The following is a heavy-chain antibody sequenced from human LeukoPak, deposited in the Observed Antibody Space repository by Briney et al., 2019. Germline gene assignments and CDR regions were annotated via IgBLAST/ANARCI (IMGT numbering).Heavy chain of an antibody. J-gene: IGHJ5*02. V-gene: IGHV4-39*07. CDR3: ARGALRGSSSWYRFDP. Sequence: SETLSLTCTVSGGSISSSSYYWGWIRQPPGKGLEWIGSIYHSGSTYYNPSLKSRVTISVDTSKNQFSLKLSSVTAADTAVYYCARGALRGSSSWYRFDPWGQGTLVTVSS. CDR1: GGSISSSSYY. CDR2: IYHSGST. D-gene: IGHD6-13*01.